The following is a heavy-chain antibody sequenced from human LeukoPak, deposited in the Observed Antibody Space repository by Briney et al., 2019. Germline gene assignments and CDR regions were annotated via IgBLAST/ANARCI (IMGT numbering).Heavy chain of an antibody. J-gene: IGHJ4*02. V-gene: IGHV3-23*01. CDR3: APRPSGSYYGPDY. Sequence: GESLRLSCAASGFTFSSYAMSWVRQAPGKGLEWVSAISGSGGSTYYADSVKGRFTISRDNSKNTLYLQMNSLRAEDTAVYYCAPRPSGSYYGPDYWGQGTLVTASS. CDR1: GFTFSSYA. CDR2: ISGSGGST. D-gene: IGHD1-26*01.